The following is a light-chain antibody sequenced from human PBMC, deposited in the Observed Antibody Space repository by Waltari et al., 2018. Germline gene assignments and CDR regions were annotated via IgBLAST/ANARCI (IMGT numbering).Light chain of an antibody. CDR3: QQHYSDPLT. Sequence: DIVMTQSPDSLAVSLGEWATINCKSSQSVLSRSENKNYLAWHQQKPGQPPKLLISLASTRESGVPDRFSGSGSGTDFTLTISSLQAEDVAVYYCQQHYSDPLTLGGGTKVEIK. CDR1: QSVLSRSENKNY. CDR2: LAS. J-gene: IGKJ4*01. V-gene: IGKV4-1*01.